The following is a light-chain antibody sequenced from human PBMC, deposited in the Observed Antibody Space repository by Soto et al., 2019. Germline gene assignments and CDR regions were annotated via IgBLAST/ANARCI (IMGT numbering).Light chain of an antibody. CDR2: EGS. J-gene: IGLJ2*01. V-gene: IGLV2-23*03. CDR3: CLYAGSSTFPVA. Sequence: QSVLTQPASVSGSPGQSITISCTGTSSDVGSYNLVSWYQQHPGKAPKLMIYEGSKRPSGVSNRFSGSKSGNTASLTISGLQAEDEADYYCCLYAGSSTFPVAFGGGTQLTVL. CDR1: SSDVGSYNL.